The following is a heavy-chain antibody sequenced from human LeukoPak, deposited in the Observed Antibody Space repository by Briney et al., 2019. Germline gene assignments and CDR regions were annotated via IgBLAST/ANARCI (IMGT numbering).Heavy chain of an antibody. CDR3: AKDRGVGFGEV. Sequence: GGSLRLSCIESGFAFSSCGMHWVRQAPGKGLEWVAFIRSDGSNKYYADSVKGRFTISRGNSKNTLYLQLDSLRAEDTAVYYCAKDRGVGFGEVWGQGTLVTVSS. CDR1: GFAFSSCG. D-gene: IGHD3-10*01. CDR2: IRSDGSNK. V-gene: IGHV3-30*02. J-gene: IGHJ4*02.